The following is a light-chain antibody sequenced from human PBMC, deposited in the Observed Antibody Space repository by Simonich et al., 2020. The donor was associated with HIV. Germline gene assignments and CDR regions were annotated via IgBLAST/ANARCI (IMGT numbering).Light chain of an antibody. V-gene: IGKV1-39*01. CDR2: AAS. Sequence: DIQMTQSPSSLSASVGDRVTITCRASQSITNYLNWYQQKPGKAPKLLIYAASSLQSGVSSRFSGSGSGTDYTLTISSLQPEDFASYYCQQYYSTPPWTFGQGTKVEIK. J-gene: IGKJ1*01. CDR3: QQYYSTPPWT. CDR1: QSITNY.